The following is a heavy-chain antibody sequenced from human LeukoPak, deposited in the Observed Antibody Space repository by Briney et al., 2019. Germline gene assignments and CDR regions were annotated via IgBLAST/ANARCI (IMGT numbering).Heavy chain of an antibody. V-gene: IGHV3-33*01. Sequence: GGSLRLSCAASGFTFSSYGMHWVRQAPGKGLEWVAVIWYDGSNKYYADSVKGRFTISRDNSKNTLYLQMNSLRAEDTAVYYCARDLRYYYDSSGYSPMDYWGQGTLVTVSS. CDR3: ARDLRYYYDSSGYSPMDY. CDR1: GFTFSSYG. J-gene: IGHJ4*02. D-gene: IGHD3-22*01. CDR2: IWYDGSNK.